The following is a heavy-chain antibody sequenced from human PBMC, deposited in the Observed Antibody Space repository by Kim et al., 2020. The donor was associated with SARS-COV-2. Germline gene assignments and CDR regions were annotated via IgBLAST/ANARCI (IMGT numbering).Heavy chain of an antibody. D-gene: IGHD3-16*01. V-gene: IGHV3-74*01. Sequence: GNTTNYTDYVKCRFASSRDNARNTLFLQMNSLRAEDTAVYYCVRGGVDYWGQGTLVTVSS. CDR2: GNTT. CDR3: VRGGVDY. J-gene: IGHJ4*02.